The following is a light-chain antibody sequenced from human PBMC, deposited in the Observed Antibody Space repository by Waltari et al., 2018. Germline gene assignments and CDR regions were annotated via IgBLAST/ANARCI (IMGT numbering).Light chain of an antibody. J-gene: IGKJ2*01. Sequence: EVVMTQSPATLSLSPGERATLSCRASQSIGSSLAWYQQKPGQAPRLLIPGAFTRATGVPGRFSGSGSGSGTEFTLTIGSLQSEDSAIYYCQQYSNWPMYTFGQGTKLAIK. CDR2: GAF. CDR1: QSIGSS. V-gene: IGKV3-15*01. CDR3: QQYSNWPMYT.